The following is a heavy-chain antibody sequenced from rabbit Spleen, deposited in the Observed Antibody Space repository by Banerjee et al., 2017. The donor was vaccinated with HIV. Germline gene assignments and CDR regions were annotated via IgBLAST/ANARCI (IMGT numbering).Heavy chain of an antibody. D-gene: IGHD3-1*01. J-gene: IGHJ4*01. V-gene: IGHV1S45*01. Sequence: QEQLVESGGGLVKPEGSLTLTCKASGFSFSDRDVMCWVRQAPGKGLQWIACINTYTGKPVFATWAKGRFTISRTSSTTVTLQMTSLTAADTATYFCARHLASVVGWNFGLWGPGTLVTVS. CDR1: GFSFSDRDV. CDR3: ARHLASVVGWNFGL. CDR2: INTYTGKP.